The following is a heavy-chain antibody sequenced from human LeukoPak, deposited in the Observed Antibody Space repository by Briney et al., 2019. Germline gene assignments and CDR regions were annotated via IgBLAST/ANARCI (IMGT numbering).Heavy chain of an antibody. CDR3: ARHSRYSSGWPDP. Sequence: ASVKVSCKASGYSFSDYHINWVRQASGQGPEWMGWINPKNGDTDYAKAFQGRITMTRDTSIRTAYMELHRLRSDDTAMYYCARHSRYSSGWPDPWGQGTLVTVSS. CDR1: GYSFSDYH. D-gene: IGHD6-19*01. CDR2: INPKNGDT. J-gene: IGHJ5*02. V-gene: IGHV1-2*02.